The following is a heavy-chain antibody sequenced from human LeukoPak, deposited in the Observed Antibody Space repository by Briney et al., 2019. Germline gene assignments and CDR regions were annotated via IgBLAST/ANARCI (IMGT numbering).Heavy chain of an antibody. V-gene: IGHV3-74*01. CDR2: INSDGSST. CDR1: GFTFSNNW. D-gene: IGHD2-15*01. CDR3: VRGGGSTCYN. Sequence: GGSLRLSCAASGFTFSNNWMHWVREAPGKGLVWVSRINSDGSSTGYADSVKGRFTISRDNAKNTLYLQMNSLRVEDTAVYCCVRGGGSTCYNWGQGTLVTVSS. J-gene: IGHJ4*02.